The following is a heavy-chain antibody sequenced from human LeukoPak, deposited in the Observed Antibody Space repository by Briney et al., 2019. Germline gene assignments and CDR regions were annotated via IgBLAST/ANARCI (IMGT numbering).Heavy chain of an antibody. CDR3: ARNPSTTGTKDY. CDR1: GYTFTGYY. Sequence: ASVKVSCKASGYTFTGYYMHWVRQAPGQGLEWMGWINPSSGGTNYAQKFQGRVTMTRDTSISTAYMELSRLRSDDTAVYYCARNPSTTGTKDYWGQGTLVTVSS. D-gene: IGHD1-1*01. CDR2: INPSSGGT. J-gene: IGHJ4*02. V-gene: IGHV1-2*02.